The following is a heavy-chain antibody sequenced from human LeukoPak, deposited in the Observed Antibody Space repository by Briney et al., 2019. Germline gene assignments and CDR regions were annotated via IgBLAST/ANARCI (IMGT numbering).Heavy chain of an antibody. D-gene: IGHD6-13*01. CDR3: ARGGRIAAAGTLDADFDY. Sequence: SETLSLTCAVYGGSFSGYYWSWIRQPPGKGLEWIGEINHSGSTTYNPSLKSRVTISVDTSKNQFSLKLSSVTAADTAVYYCARGGRIAAAGTLDADFDYWGQGTLVTVSS. CDR1: GGSFSGYY. J-gene: IGHJ4*02. CDR2: INHSGST. V-gene: IGHV4-34*01.